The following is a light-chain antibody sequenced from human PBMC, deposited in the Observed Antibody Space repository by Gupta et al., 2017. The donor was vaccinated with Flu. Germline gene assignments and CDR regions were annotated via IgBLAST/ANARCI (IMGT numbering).Light chain of an antibody. CDR2: WAS. J-gene: IGKJ1*01. CDR1: QSVVYSSNNKNY. CDR3: QQYYSTPWT. V-gene: IGKV4-1*01. Sequence: DIGITHSPDSLAVSLGERATINCKSSQSVVYSSNNKNYLAWYQQKPGQPPKLLIYWASTRESGVPDRFSGSGSGTDFTLTISSLQAEDVAVYYCQQYYSTPWTFGQGTKVEIK.